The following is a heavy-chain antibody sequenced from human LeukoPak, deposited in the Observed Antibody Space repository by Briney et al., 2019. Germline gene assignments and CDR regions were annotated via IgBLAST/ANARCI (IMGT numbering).Heavy chain of an antibody. D-gene: IGHD1-1*01. CDR2: MRSDVINK. V-gene: IGHV3-30*02. Sequence: PGVSLRLSCAASGFTFSSCRIHGVRESPGEAVEGVAFMRSDVINKHYGDSVKGLFTILRDYSKNTVYLQMNGLTGEDTAVYYCANDTGRAIIWRDYCGYWGQGTLVTVSS. CDR3: ANDTGRAIIWRDYCGY. CDR1: GFTFSSCR. J-gene: IGHJ4*02.